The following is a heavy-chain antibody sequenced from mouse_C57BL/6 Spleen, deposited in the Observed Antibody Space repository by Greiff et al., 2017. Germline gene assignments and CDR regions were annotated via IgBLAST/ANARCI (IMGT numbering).Heavy chain of an antibody. V-gene: IGHV5-9*01. Sequence: EVMLVESGGGLVKPGGSLKLSCAASGFTFSSYTMSWVRQTPEKRLEWVATISGGGGNTYYPDSVKGRFTISRDNAKNTLYLQMSSLRSEDTALYYCARQYSNYDAMDDWGKGTSVTVSS. J-gene: IGHJ4*01. CDR1: GFTFSSYT. CDR2: ISGGGGNT. D-gene: IGHD2-5*01. CDR3: ARQYSNYDAMDD.